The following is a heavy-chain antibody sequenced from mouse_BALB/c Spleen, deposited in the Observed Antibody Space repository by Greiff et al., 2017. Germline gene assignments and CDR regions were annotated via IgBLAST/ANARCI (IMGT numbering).Heavy chain of an antibody. Sequence: EVQVVESGGGLVKPGGSLKLSCAASGFTFSDYYMYWVRQTPEKRLEWVATISDGGSYTYYPDSVKGRFTISRDNAKNNLYLQMSSLKSEDTAMYYCARECDYDGAWFAYWGQGTLVTVSA. CDR1: GFTFSDYY. V-gene: IGHV5-4*02. CDR3: ARECDYDGAWFAY. D-gene: IGHD2-4*01. CDR2: ISDGGSYT. J-gene: IGHJ3*01.